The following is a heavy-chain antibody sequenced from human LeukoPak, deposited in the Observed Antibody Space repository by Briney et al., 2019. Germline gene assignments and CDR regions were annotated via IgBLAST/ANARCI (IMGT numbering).Heavy chain of an antibody. V-gene: IGHV4-39*01. CDR1: GGSISSYY. J-gene: IGHJ4*02. CDR2: IYYSGST. CDR3: ARRRGEWEHDY. D-gene: IGHD1-26*01. Sequence: PSETLSLTCTVSGGSISSYYWGWICQPPGKGLEWVGSIYYSGSTYYNPSLKSRVTISVDTSKNQFSLKLSSVTAADTAVYYCARRRGEWEHDYWGQGTLVTVSS.